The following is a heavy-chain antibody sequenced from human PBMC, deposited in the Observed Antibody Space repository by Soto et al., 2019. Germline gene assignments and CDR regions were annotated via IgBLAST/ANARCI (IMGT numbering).Heavy chain of an antibody. Sequence: SSVQVSCKASGGTFSSYAISWVRQAPGQGLEWMGGIIPIFGTANYAQKFQGRVTITADESTSTAYMELSSLRSEDTAVYYCARWRDSSSWSSYDLDYWGQGTLVTVSS. CDR1: GGTFSSYA. CDR3: ARWRDSSSWSSYDLDY. V-gene: IGHV1-69*13. J-gene: IGHJ4*02. CDR2: IIPIFGTA. D-gene: IGHD6-13*01.